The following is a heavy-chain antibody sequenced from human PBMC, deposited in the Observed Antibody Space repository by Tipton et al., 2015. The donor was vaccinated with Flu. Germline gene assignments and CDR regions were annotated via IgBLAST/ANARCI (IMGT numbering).Heavy chain of an antibody. J-gene: IGHJ5*02. D-gene: IGHD2-21*01. V-gene: IGHV4-59*12. CDR1: GGSISSYY. Sequence: SLTCTVSGGSISSYYWSWIRQPPGKGLEWIGYIYYSGATNYNPSLKSRVTISVDTSKNQSSLKLSSVTAADTAVYYCARVSTAAVVIAMRRNSWFDPWGQGTLVTVSS. CDR3: ARVSTAAVVIAMRRNSWFDP. CDR2: IYYSGAT.